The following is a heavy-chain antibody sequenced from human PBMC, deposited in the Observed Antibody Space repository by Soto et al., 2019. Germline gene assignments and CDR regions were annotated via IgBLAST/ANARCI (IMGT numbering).Heavy chain of an antibody. CDR2: ISGSGDRA. V-gene: IGHV3-23*01. CDR3: AKILSRTTSYWYGMDV. Sequence: GGSLRLSCAASGFTFDDYAMHWVRQAPGKGLEWVGSISGSGDRAYYTDSVRGRFTVSRDTSKNTLYLQMNSLRGDDSAVYYCAKILSRTTSYWYGMDVWGQGTTVTVSS. CDR1: GFTFDDYA. D-gene: IGHD4-17*01. J-gene: IGHJ6*02.